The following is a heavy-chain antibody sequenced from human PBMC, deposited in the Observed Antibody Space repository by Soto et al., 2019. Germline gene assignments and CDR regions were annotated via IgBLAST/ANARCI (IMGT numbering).Heavy chain of an antibody. CDR1: GYPLSPFY. Sequence: SEALALTLTVSGYPLSPFYWRLILQPAAERLDGICRIYTSWTTHFNPSLNGRVTMSINTSKNQFSLQLTSVTAADTALYYCASEDYYDLGYYVVWGQGTQVTVSS. D-gene: IGHD3-22*01. J-gene: IGHJ4*02. CDR2: IYTSWTT. V-gene: IGHV4-4*07. CDR3: ASEDYYDLGYYVV.